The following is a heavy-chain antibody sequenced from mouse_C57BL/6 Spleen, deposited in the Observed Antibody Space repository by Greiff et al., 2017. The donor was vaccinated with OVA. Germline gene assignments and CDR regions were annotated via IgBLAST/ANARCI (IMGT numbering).Heavy chain of an antibody. J-gene: IGHJ4*01. CDR3: ARVSNYDYAMDY. Sequence: EVKVVESGGGLVKPGGSLKLSCAASGFTFSSYAMSWVRQTPVKRLEWVATISDGGSYTYYPDNVKGRFTISRDNAKNNLYLQMSHLKSEDTAMYYCARVSNYDYAMDYWGQGTSVTVSS. CDR1: GFTFSSYA. V-gene: IGHV5-4*03. D-gene: IGHD2-5*01. CDR2: ISDGGSYT.